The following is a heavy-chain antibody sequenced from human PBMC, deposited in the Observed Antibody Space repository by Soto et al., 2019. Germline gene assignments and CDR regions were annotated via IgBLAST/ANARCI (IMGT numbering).Heavy chain of an antibody. CDR3: VRSKGGYSYGTPFDY. CDR1: GFTFDDYA. Sequence: GGSLRLSCAASGFTFDDYAMYWVRQALGKGLEWVSSISWNSGNIGYADSVKGRFTTSRDNAENSLYLQMNSLRPEDTALYYCVRSKGGYSYGTPFDYWGQGTLVTVFS. J-gene: IGHJ4*02. CDR2: ISWNSGNI. D-gene: IGHD5-18*01. V-gene: IGHV3-9*01.